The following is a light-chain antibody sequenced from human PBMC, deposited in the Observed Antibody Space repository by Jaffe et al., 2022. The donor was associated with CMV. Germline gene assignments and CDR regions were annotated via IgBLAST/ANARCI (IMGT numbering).Light chain of an antibody. J-gene: IGKJ3*01. CDR2: TAS. V-gene: IGKV1-9*01. CDR1: EDITNY. Sequence: DIQLTQSPSFLSASVGDRVTMTCRASEDITNYLAWYQQRPGKAPKLLIYTASTLQSGVPSRFSGSGSGTEFTLTISTLQPEDFATYYCQHFKSYPFTFGPGTTVDVK. CDR3: QHFKSYPFT.